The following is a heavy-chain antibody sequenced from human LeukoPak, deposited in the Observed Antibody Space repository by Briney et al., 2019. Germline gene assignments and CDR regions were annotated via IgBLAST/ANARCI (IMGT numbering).Heavy chain of an antibody. CDR1: GGTFSSYA. Sequence: VASVKVSCKASGGTFSSYAISWVRQAPGQGLEWMGGIIPIFGTANYAQKFQGRVTITADESTSTAYMELSSLRSEDTAVYYCATGPPRGDFWSGYDYWGQGTLVTVSS. J-gene: IGHJ4*02. CDR2: IIPIFGTA. D-gene: IGHD3-3*01. CDR3: ATGPPRGDFWSGYDY. V-gene: IGHV1-69*13.